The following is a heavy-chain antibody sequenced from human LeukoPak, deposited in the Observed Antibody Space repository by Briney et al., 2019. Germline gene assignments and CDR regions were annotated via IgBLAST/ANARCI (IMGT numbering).Heavy chain of an antibody. Sequence: SETLSLTCTVSGDSINSLDLWSWVRQPPGKGLEWIGEMYLSGTTHSNPSVKSRVTISIDKSKNQFFLNLSSVTAADTAVYYCARLAGDYRNYYYYGMDVWGQGTTVTVSS. J-gene: IGHJ6*02. V-gene: IGHV4-4*02. D-gene: IGHD4-17*01. CDR3: ARLAGDYRNYYYYGMDV. CDR2: MYLSGTT. CDR1: GDSINSLDL.